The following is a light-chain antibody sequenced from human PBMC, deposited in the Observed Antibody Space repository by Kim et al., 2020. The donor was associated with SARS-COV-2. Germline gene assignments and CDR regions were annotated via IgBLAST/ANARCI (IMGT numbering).Light chain of an antibody. V-gene: IGLV2-14*03. Sequence: QSITISCTGTSRYIGAYNYVSWYQQYPGEAPKLIIYDVYKRPSGVFDRFSGSKSGNTASLTISGLQAEDEADYYCSSYTTTKTILFGGGTQLTVL. CDR2: DVY. CDR1: SRYIGAYNY. J-gene: IGLJ2*01. CDR3: SSYTTTKTIL.